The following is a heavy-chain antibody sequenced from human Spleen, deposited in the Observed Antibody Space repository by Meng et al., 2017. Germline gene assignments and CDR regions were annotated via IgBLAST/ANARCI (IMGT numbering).Heavy chain of an antibody. V-gene: IGHV4-34*01. D-gene: IGHD4-11*01. Sequence: QGQLQQWGAGLLKPSETLSLTCVSSGGSFSDYYWSWLRQPPGKGLEWIGEINHSGSTNYNPSLESRATISVDTSQNNLSLKLSSVTAADSAVYYCARGPTTMAHDFDYWGQGTLVTVSS. J-gene: IGHJ4*02. CDR3: ARGPTTMAHDFDY. CDR1: GGSFSDYY. CDR2: INHSGST.